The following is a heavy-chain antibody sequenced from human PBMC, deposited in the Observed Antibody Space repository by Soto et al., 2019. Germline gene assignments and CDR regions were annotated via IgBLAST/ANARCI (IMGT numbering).Heavy chain of an antibody. CDR2: IYYSGST. CDR3: ARLDSSSSPYYYYMDV. CDR1: GGSISSGD. Sequence: SETLSLTCTVYGGSISSGDWSWIRQPPGKGLEWIGYIYYSGSTNYNPSLKSRVTISVDTSKNQFSLKLSSVTAADTAVYYCARLDSSSSPYYYYMDVWGKGTTVTVSS. V-gene: IGHV4-59*08. J-gene: IGHJ6*03. D-gene: IGHD6-6*01.